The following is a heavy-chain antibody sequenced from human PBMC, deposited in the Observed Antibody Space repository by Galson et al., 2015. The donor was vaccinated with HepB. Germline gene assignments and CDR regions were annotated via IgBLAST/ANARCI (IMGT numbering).Heavy chain of an antibody. J-gene: IGHJ5*02. V-gene: IGHV1-3*01. Sequence: SVKVSCKASGYTFTSYAMHWVRQAPGQRLEWMGWINAGNGNTKYSQKFQGRVTITRDTSAGTAYMELSSLRSEDTAVYYCARDPSSITIFGVTNFGWFDPWGQGTLVTVSS. CDR3: ARDPSSITIFGVTNFGWFDP. D-gene: IGHD3-3*01. CDR1: GYTFTSYA. CDR2: INAGNGNT.